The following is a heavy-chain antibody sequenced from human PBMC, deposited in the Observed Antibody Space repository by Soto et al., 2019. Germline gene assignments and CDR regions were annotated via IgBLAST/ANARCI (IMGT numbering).Heavy chain of an antibody. D-gene: IGHD6-19*01. CDR2: ITGSAGST. CDR1: GFTFTSFA. CDR3: AKEDSAVPPPGILDY. Sequence: PGGSLRLSCAASGFTFTSFAMSWVRQAPGKGLEWVSAITGSAGSTHYADSVKGRFTISRDNSKNTLYLQMSSLRAEDTAIYYCAKEDSAVPPPGILDYWGQGTLVTVSS. J-gene: IGHJ4*02. V-gene: IGHV3-23*01.